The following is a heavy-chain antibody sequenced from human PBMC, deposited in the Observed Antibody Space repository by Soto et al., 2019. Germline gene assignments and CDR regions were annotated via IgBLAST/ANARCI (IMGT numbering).Heavy chain of an antibody. J-gene: IGHJ1*01. CDR1: GGSISSSSYC. D-gene: IGHD1-26*01. CDR3: ARASGSYYYFQH. CDR2: IYYSGST. V-gene: IGHV4-39*07. Sequence: SETLSLTCTVSGGSISSSSYCWAWIRQPPGKGLEWIGNIYYSGSTNYNPSLKSRVTISVDTSKNQFSLKLSSVTAADTAVYYCARASGSYYYFQHWGQGTLVTVSS.